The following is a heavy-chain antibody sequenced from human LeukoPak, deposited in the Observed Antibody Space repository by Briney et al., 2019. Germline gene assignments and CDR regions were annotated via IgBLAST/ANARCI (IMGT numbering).Heavy chain of an antibody. D-gene: IGHD4-17*01. V-gene: IGHV4-59*08. J-gene: IGHJ5*02. CDR1: GGSISSYY. CDR3: ARRMGGDYGHSLDP. Sequence: SETLSLTCTVSGGSISSYYWIGIRQPPGKGLEWIGYIYYSGSTNYIPSLKSRVTMSLDTSKNQFSLKLSSVTAADTAVYYCARRMGGDYGHSLDPWGQGTLVTVSS. CDR2: IYYSGST.